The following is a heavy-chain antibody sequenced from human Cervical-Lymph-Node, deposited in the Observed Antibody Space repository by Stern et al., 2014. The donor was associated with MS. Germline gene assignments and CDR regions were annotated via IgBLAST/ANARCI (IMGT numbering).Heavy chain of an antibody. CDR2: IYPYDSDP. Sequence: VQLVQSGAEVKKPGESLKISCKLSGYSFTIYYIAWVRQMPGKGLEWMWVIYPYDSDPTSSPSFQGQVPISADKSITTAYLQWSSLRASDTAMYYCARHVQGFDYWGQGTLVTVSS. J-gene: IGHJ4*02. CDR1: GYSFTIYY. CDR3: ARHVQGFDY. V-gene: IGHV5-51*01.